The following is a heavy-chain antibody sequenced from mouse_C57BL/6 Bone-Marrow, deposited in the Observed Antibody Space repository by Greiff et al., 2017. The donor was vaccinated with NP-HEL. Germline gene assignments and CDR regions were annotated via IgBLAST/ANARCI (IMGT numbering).Heavy chain of an antibody. CDR1: GYTFTSYW. D-gene: IGHD4-1*01. CDR3: ATSHYNWAPLDY. J-gene: IGHJ4*01. V-gene: IGHV1-55*01. Sequence: VQLQQSGAELVKPGASVKMSCKASGYTFTSYWITWVKQRPGQGLEWIGDIYPGSGSTNYNEKFKRKATLTVDTSSSTAYMQLSSLTSEDSAVYYCATSHYNWAPLDYWGQGTSVTVSS. CDR2: IYPGSGST.